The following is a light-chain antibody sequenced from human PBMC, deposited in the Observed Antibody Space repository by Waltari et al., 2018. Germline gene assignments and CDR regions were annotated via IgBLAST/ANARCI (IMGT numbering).Light chain of an antibody. CDR3: YCAADSNVRV. Sequence: SYELTQPSSVSVSPGQTARIPCPGDVLAKKYVRWFQQTPGQAPVLVIYKDSERPSGIPDRISGSTSGTTVTLTISGAQVEDEADYYCYCAADSNVRVFGGGTRLTVL. V-gene: IGLV3-27*01. J-gene: IGLJ2*01. CDR1: VLAKKY. CDR2: KDS.